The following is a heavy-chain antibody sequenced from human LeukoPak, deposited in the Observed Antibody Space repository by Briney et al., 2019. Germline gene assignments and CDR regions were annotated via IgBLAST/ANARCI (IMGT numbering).Heavy chain of an antibody. V-gene: IGHV3-33*06. CDR2: IWYDGSNK. Sequence: PGGSLRLSCAASGFTFSSYGMHWVRQAPGKGLEWVAVIWYDGSNKYYADSVKGRFTISRDNSKNTLYLQMNSLRAEDTAVYYCAKAPISKDCSGGSCYLFDYWGQGTLVTVSS. J-gene: IGHJ4*02. CDR1: GFTFSSYG. D-gene: IGHD2-15*01. CDR3: AKAPISKDCSGGSCYLFDY.